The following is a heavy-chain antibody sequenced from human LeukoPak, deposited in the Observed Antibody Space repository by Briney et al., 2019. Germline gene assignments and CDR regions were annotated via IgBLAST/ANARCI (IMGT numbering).Heavy chain of an antibody. CDR3: ARGAYSYGFFGAFDI. Sequence: SETLSLTCAVYGGSFSDYYWNWIRQPPGKGLEWIGEINHSGSTNYNPSLKSRVTISVDTSNKQFSLKLSSVTAAGTAVYYCARGAYSYGFFGAFDIWGQGTMVTVSS. D-gene: IGHD5-18*01. V-gene: IGHV4-34*01. J-gene: IGHJ3*02. CDR1: GGSFSDYY. CDR2: INHSGST.